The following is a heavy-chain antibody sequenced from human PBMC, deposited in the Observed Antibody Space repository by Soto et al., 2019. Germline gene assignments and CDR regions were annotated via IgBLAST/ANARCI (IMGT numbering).Heavy chain of an antibody. J-gene: IGHJ6*03. Sequence: QVQLVQSGAEVKKPGSSVRVSCKASGDIFSNYTISWVRQAPGQGLEWMGRIIPILDVANYPLRFQGRVTITADKSTNTVHMGLSSLRSEDTAIYYCARVKTGPGSYGGDYYMDVWGKGTTVTVSS. CDR3: ARVKTGPGSYGGDYYMDV. CDR2: IIPILDVA. D-gene: IGHD3-10*01. CDR1: GDIFSNYT. V-gene: IGHV1-69*02.